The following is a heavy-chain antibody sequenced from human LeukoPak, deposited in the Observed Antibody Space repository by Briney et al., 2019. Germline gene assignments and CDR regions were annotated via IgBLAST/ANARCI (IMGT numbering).Heavy chain of an antibody. Sequence: SETLSLTCVVSGFRISRTHFWGWIRQAPGKEMEWLGSVFHTGITYYNPSVRGRVTISVDTSNNQFSLNLYSATAADTAVYYCARVAAGNTMFDFWGRGTLVAVSS. CDR3: ARVAAGNTMFDF. D-gene: IGHD6-19*01. J-gene: IGHJ4*02. CDR1: GFRISRTHF. V-gene: IGHV4-38-2*01. CDR2: VFHTGIT.